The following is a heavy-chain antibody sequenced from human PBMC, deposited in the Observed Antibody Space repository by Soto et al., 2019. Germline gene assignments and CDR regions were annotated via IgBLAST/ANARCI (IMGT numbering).Heavy chain of an antibody. V-gene: IGHV2-26*01. D-gene: IGHD3-3*01. CDR2: IFSNDEK. CDR3: ARIRREYYDFWSGYYLDLDY. J-gene: IGHJ4*02. Sequence: QVTLKESGPVLVNPTETLTLTCTVSGFSLSNARMGVSWIRQPPGKALEWLAHIFSNDEKSYSTSLKSRLTISKDTSKSQVVLTMTNMDPVDTATYYCARIRREYYDFWSGYYLDLDYWGQGTLVTVSS. CDR1: GFSLSNARMG.